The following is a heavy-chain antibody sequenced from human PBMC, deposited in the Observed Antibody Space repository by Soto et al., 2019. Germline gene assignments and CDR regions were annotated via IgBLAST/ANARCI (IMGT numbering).Heavy chain of an antibody. CDR2: INHSGST. CDR1: GGCFSGYY. CDR3: ARTMVRGVRYYYMAF. D-gene: IGHD3-10*01. J-gene: IGHJ6*03. V-gene: IGHV4-34*01. Sequence: SESLALTCAVYGGCFSGYYWSGIRQPPGKGLEWIGEINHSGSTNYNPSLKSRVTISVDTSKNQFSLKLSSVTAADTAVYYCARTMVRGVRYYYMAFWGKGTTVTVSS.